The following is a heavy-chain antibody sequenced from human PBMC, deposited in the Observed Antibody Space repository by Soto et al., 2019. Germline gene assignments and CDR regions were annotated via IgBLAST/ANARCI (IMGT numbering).Heavy chain of an antibody. J-gene: IGHJ4*02. CDR2: ISGSGGST. CDR3: AKVAAIVVVPAAMPFYFVY. Sequence: GGSLRLSCAASGFTFSSYAMSWVRQAPGKGLEWVSAISGSGGSTYYADSVKGRFTISRDNSKNTLYLQMNSLRAGDTAVYYCAKVAAIVVVPAAMPFYFVYWGQGTLVTVSS. CDR1: GFTFSSYA. V-gene: IGHV3-23*01. D-gene: IGHD2-2*01.